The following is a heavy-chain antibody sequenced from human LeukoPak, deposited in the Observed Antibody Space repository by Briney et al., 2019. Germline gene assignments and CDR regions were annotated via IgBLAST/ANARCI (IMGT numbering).Heavy chain of an antibody. V-gene: IGHV4-59*12. CDR2: IHYSGST. CDR1: GDSIRSYY. J-gene: IGHJ3*01. Sequence: PETLCRTCTVSGDSIRSYYWSWIRQPPGKGLEWIGNIHYSGSTKYNPSLKSRVTISVDTSKNQFSLRVTSLTAADTAVYYCARLGALHDAFDVWGQGTLVSVSS. D-gene: IGHD3-16*01. CDR3: ARLGALHDAFDV.